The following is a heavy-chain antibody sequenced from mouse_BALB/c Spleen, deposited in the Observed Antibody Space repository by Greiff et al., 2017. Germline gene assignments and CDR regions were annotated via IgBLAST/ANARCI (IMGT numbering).Heavy chain of an antibody. CDR3: ARASTGTFAY. D-gene: IGHD4-1*02. CDR2: IRNKANGYTT. CDR1: GFTFTDYY. Sequence: EVQGVESGGGLVQPGGSLRLSCATSGFTFTDYYMSWVRQPPGKALEWLGFIRNKANGYTTEYSASVKGRFTISRDNSQSILYLQMKTLRAEDSATYYCARASTGTFAYWGQGTLVTVSA. J-gene: IGHJ3*01. V-gene: IGHV7-3*02.